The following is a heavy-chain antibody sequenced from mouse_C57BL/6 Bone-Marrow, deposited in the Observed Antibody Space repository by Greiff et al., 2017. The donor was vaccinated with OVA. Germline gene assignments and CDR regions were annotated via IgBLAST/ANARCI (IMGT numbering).Heavy chain of an antibody. CDR3: APAYYSPLDY. V-gene: IGHV1-82*01. CDR1: GYAFSSSW. CDR2: IYPGDGDT. Sequence: VKLMESGPELVKPGASVKISCKASGYAFSSSWMNWVKQRPGKGLEWIGRIYPGDGDTNYNGKFKGKATLTADKSSSTAYMQLSSLTSEDSAVYFCAPAYYSPLDYWGQGTTLTVSS. J-gene: IGHJ2*01. D-gene: IGHD2-12*01.